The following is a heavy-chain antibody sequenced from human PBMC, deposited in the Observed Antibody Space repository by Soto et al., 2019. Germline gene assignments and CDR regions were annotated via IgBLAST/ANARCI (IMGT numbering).Heavy chain of an antibody. D-gene: IGHD1-26*01. J-gene: IGHJ4*02. V-gene: IGHV1-69*01. CDR1: GGTFSSYS. CDR3: ARDGGRHSGGIDY. Sequence: QVQLVQSGAEVKKPGSSVKVSCKASGGTFSSYSINWVRQAPGQGLEWMGEIIPIFGTANNAQKFQGRVTITADESTSTAYMELSSLRSEDTAVYYCARDGGRHSGGIDYGGQGTLVNGSS. CDR2: IIPIFGTA.